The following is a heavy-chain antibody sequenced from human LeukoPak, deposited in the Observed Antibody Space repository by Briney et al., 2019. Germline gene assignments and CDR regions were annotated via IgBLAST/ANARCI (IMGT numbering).Heavy chain of an antibody. J-gene: IGHJ5*02. D-gene: IGHD4-23*01. Sequence: ASAKVSCKASGYTFSNYYMHWVRQAPGQGLEWMGVINPSGGSTSYAQKFQGRVTMTRDTSTSTVYMELSSLRSEDTAVYYCARGVFGDNSGRNWFDPWGQGTLVTVSS. CDR3: ARGVFGDNSGRNWFDP. V-gene: IGHV1-46*01. CDR1: GYTFSNYY. CDR2: INPSGGST.